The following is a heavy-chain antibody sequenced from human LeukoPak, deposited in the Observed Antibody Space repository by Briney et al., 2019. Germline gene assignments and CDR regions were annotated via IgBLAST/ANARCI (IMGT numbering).Heavy chain of an antibody. CDR3: ASGGTAVVMALTSYFDT. D-gene: IGHD3-22*01. Sequence: PSETLSLTCAVSGYSISSGYYWGWIRQPPGKGLEWIGSIYHTGSTYYNPSLQSRVTISLDSPKNQFSLKLTSVTAADTAVYYCASGGTAVVMALTSYFDTWGQGTPVTVSS. V-gene: IGHV4-38-2*01. J-gene: IGHJ4*02. CDR2: IYHTGST. CDR1: GYSISSGYY.